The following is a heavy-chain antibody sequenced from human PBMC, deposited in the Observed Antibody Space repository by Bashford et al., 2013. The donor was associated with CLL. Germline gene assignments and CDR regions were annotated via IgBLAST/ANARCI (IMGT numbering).Heavy chain of an antibody. CDR1: GGSISSSSYY. CDR2: LLYCVH. V-gene: IGHV4-39*01. Sequence: SETLSLTCTVSGGSISSSSYYWGWIRQPPGKGTGVDWEYLLYCVHLLQAPLKSRVTISVDTSKNQFSLRLSSVTAADTAVYYCARLGLSSGFDIDYWGQGTLVTVSS. D-gene: IGHD5-12*01. J-gene: IGHJ4*02. CDR3: ARLGLSSGFDIDY.